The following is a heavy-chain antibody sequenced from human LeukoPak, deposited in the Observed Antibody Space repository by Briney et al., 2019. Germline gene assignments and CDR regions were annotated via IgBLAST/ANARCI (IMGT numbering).Heavy chain of an antibody. V-gene: IGHV1-69*06. D-gene: IGHD2-8*02. Sequence: KVSCKASGGTFSSYAISWVRQAPGQGLEWMGGIIPIFGTANYAQKFQGRVTITADRSTSTAYMELSSQRSEDTAVYYCARITGAAFDIWGQGTMVTVSS. CDR3: ARITGAAFDI. CDR2: IIPIFGTA. CDR1: GGTFSSYA. J-gene: IGHJ3*02.